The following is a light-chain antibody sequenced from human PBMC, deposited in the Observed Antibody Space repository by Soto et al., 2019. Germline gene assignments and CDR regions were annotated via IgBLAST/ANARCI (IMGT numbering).Light chain of an antibody. CDR3: PAWDDSLNGNL. CDR1: SSNIESNT. CDR2: TND. V-gene: IGLV1-44*01. Sequence: QSVLTQPPSASGTPGQRVTISCSGSSSNIESNTVYWYQQLPGMAPRLLIHTNDRRPSGVPDRFSGSKSGTSASLAISGLQSEDEADYCCPAWDDSLNGNLFGTGTKVTVL. J-gene: IGLJ1*01.